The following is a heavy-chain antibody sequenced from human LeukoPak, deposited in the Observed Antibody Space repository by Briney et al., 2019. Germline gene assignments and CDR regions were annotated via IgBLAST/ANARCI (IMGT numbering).Heavy chain of an antibody. CDR1: GFTFSSYS. CDR3: ASGPSGRIGSPWFDP. CDR2: ISSSSSYI. J-gene: IGHJ5*02. Sequence: PGGSLRLSCAASGFTFSSYSMSWVRQAPGKGLEWVSSISSSSSYIYYADSVKGRFTISRDNAKNSLYLQMNSLRAEDTAVYYCASGPSGRIGSPWFDPWGQGTLVTVSS. V-gene: IGHV3-21*01. D-gene: IGHD1-26*01.